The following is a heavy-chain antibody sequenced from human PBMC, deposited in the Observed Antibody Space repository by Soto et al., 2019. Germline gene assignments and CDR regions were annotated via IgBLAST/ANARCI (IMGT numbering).Heavy chain of an antibody. Sequence: PSETLSLTCTVSGGSISTFYWSWIRQPPGKGLEWIGYIYYNGNTNYSPSLKSRVTISVDTSKNQFSLKLSSVTAADTAVYYCARINYDILTGYYNFDYWGQGTLVTVSS. CDR2: IYYNGNT. V-gene: IGHV4-59*01. CDR3: ARINYDILTGYYNFDY. J-gene: IGHJ4*02. CDR1: GGSISTFY. D-gene: IGHD3-9*01.